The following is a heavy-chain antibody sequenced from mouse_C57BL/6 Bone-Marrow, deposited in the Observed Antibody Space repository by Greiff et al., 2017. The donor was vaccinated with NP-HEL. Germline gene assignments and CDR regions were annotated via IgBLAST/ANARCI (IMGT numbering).Heavy chain of an antibody. D-gene: IGHD2-2*01. J-gene: IGHJ2*01. CDR1: GYTFTSYG. Sequence: VQLQQSGAELARPGASVKLSCKASGYTFTSYGISWVKQRTGQGLEWIGEIYPGSGNTYYNEKFKGKATLTADKSSSTAYMELRSLTSEDSAVYFCARGGMVTTHDYWGQGTTLTVSS. CDR3: ARGGMVTTHDY. CDR2: IYPGSGNT. V-gene: IGHV1-81*01.